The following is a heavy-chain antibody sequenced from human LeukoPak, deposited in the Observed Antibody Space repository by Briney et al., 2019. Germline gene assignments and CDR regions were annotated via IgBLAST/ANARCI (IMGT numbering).Heavy chain of an antibody. Sequence: PSETLSLTCTVSGDSISGYSWSWIRQPPGKGLEWIGYIYYSGSTNYNPSLKSRVTMSVDTSKNKLSLKLSSVTAADTAVYYCVRGPYGSGSPIDYWGQGTLVTVSS. V-gene: IGHV4-59*01. J-gene: IGHJ4*02. CDR2: IYYSGST. D-gene: IGHD3-10*01. CDR3: VRGPYGSGSPIDY. CDR1: GDSISGYS.